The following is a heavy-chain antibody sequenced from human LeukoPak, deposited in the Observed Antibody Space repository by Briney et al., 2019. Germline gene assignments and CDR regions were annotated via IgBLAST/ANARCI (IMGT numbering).Heavy chain of an antibody. D-gene: IGHD3-22*01. J-gene: IGHJ4*02. Sequence: GESLKISCKGSGYSFTSYWIGWVRQMPGKGLEWMGIIYPGDSDTRYSPSFQGQVTISADKSISTAYLQWSSLKASDTAMYYCARPHTYYDGSGSTKYYFDYWGQGTLVTVSS. CDR1: GYSFTSYW. CDR3: ARPHTYYDGSGSTKYYFDY. V-gene: IGHV5-51*01. CDR2: IYPGDSDT.